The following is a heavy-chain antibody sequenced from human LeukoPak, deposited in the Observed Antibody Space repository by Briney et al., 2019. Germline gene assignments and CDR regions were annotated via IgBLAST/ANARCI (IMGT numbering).Heavy chain of an antibody. CDR2: IYIDGST. Sequence: PGGSLRLSCAASGFTVSTNYMSWVRQAPGKGLEWVSVIYIDGSTYYADSVKGRFSISRDNAKNSLYLQMNSLRAEDTAVYYCARHTGYDFAFDYWGQGTLVTVSS. J-gene: IGHJ4*02. CDR3: ARHTGYDFAFDY. CDR1: GFTVSTNY. D-gene: IGHD5-12*01. V-gene: IGHV3-66*04.